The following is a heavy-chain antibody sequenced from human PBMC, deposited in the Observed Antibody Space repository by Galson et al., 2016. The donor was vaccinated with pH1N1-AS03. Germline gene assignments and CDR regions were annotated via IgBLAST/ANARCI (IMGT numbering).Heavy chain of an antibody. V-gene: IGHV4-31*03. D-gene: IGHD1-26*01. J-gene: IGHJ3*02. CDR3: ATSLNSGRNSYRPTDAFDI. Sequence: TLSLTCSVSGGSISSGGFYWSWIRQHPGKGLEWIGYIYYSGSTYYNPSLKSRVTISVDTSKNQFSLKLTSVTAADTAVYYCATSLNSGRNSYRPTDAFDIWGQGTMVIVSS. CDR2: IYYSGST. CDR1: GGSISSGGFY.